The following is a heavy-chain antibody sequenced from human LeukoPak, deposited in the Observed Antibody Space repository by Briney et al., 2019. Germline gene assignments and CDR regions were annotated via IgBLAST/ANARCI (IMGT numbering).Heavy chain of an antibody. CDR1: GFTFSSYA. V-gene: IGHV3-64*01. CDR2: ISSNGGST. Sequence: AGGSLRLSCAASGFTFSSYAMHWVRQAPGKGLEYVSGISSNGGSTYYANSVKGRFTISRDNSKNTLYLQMNSLRAEDTAVYYCAKLGGSYSSSWSTTDYWGQGTLVTVSS. D-gene: IGHD6-13*01. J-gene: IGHJ4*02. CDR3: AKLGGSYSSSWSTTDY.